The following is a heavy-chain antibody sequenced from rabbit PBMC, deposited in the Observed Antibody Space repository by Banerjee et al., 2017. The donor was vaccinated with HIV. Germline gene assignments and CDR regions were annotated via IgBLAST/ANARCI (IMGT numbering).Heavy chain of an antibody. CDR1: GFSFSSSYW. D-gene: IGHD4-2*01. CDR3: ARFWDNYFNL. J-gene: IGHJ4*01. CDR2: IYAGSSGST. Sequence: QEQLEESGGDLVKPEGSLTLTCTASGFSFSSSYWICWVRQAPGKGLEWIGCIYAGSSGSTYYASWAKGRFTISVTSSTTVTLQMTSLTAADTATYFCARFWDNYFNLWGPGTLVTVS. V-gene: IGHV1S45*01.